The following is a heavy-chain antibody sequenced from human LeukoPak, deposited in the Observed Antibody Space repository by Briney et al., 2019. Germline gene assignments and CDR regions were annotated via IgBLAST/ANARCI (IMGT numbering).Heavy chain of an antibody. CDR2: ISAYNGNT. CDR3: ARVEDCSSTSCYRGTAY. D-gene: IGHD2-2*02. Sequence: ASVKVSCKASGYTFTSYGISWVRQAPGQGLEWMGWISAYNGNTNYAQKLQGRVTMTTDTSTSTAYMELRSLRSDDTAVYYCARVEDCSSTSCYRGTAYWGQGTLVTVSS. J-gene: IGHJ4*02. CDR1: GYTFTSYG. V-gene: IGHV1-18*01.